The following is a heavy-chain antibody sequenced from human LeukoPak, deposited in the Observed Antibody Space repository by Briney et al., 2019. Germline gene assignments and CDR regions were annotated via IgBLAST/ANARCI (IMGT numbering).Heavy chain of an antibody. CDR2: IWYDGSNK. CDR3: ARENTLLWFGEIDY. D-gene: IGHD3-10*01. J-gene: IGHJ4*02. Sequence: RGSLRLSCAASGFTFSSYGMHWVRQAPGKGLEWVAVIWYDGSNKYYADSVKGRFTISRDNSKNTLYLQMNSLRAEDTAVYYCARENTLLWFGEIDYWGQGTLVTVSS. CDR1: GFTFSSYG. V-gene: IGHV3-33*01.